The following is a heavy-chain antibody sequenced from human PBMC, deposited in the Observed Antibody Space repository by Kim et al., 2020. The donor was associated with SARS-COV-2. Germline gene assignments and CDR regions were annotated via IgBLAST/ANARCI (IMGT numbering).Heavy chain of an antibody. J-gene: IGHJ4*02. CDR2: RSGSSI. Sequence: RSGSSIEYADSGNDRFTVARDKAKKSLSLQMNSLTPEDTAVYYCVRGPNYWGQGTLVTVSS. CDR3: VRGPNY. V-gene: IGHV3-11*01.